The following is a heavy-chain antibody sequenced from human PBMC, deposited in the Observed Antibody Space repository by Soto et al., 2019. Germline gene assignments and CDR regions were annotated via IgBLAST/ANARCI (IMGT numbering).Heavy chain of an antibody. J-gene: IGHJ4*02. Sequence: GASVKVSCKASGGTFSSYAISWVRQAPGQGLEWMGGIIPIFGTANYAQKFQGRVTITADESTSTAYMELSSLRSEDTAVYYCASNSYYYDSSALGCFDYWGQGTLVTVSS. V-gene: IGHV1-69*13. CDR3: ASNSYYYDSSALGCFDY. CDR2: IIPIFGTA. D-gene: IGHD3-22*01. CDR1: GGTFSSYA.